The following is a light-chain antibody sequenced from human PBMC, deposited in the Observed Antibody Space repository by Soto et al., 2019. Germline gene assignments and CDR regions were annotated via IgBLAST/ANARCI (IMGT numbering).Light chain of an antibody. V-gene: IGLV1-51*02. CDR2: KNN. Sequence: QSVLTQPPSVSAAPGQKVTISCSGSSSNIGKNYVSWYQHLPEAAPKALIYKNNKRPSGIPDRFSGSKSGTSATLGITGLQTGDEADYYCGTWDSSLSAYVFGTGTKVTVL. CDR3: GTWDSSLSAYV. J-gene: IGLJ1*01. CDR1: SSNIGKNY.